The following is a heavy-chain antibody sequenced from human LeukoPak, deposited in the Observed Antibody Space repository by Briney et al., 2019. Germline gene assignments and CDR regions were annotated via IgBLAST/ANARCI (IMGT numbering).Heavy chain of an antibody. J-gene: IGHJ4*02. D-gene: IGHD4-11*01. CDR1: GGSISSSSFY. Sequence: SETLSLTCTVSGGSISSSSFYWGWIRQPPGKGLEWIGGFYYSGSPYYNPSLKSRVTISVDTSKNQFSLKLSSVTAADTAVYYCAISLDYSKGLSLNYFDYWGQGTLVTVSS. V-gene: IGHV4-39*01. CDR3: AISLDYSKGLSLNYFDY. CDR2: FYYSGSP.